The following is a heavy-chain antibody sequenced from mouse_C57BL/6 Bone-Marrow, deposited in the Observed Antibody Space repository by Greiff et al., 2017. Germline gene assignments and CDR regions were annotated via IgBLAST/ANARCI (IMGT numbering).Heavy chain of an antibody. CDR1: GYSITSGYY. J-gene: IGHJ2*01. V-gene: IGHV3-6*01. CDR2: ISYDGSN. CDR3: ANSDF. Sequence: EVKLVESGPGLVKPSQSLSLTCSVTGYSITSGYYWNWIRQFPGNKLEWMGYISYDGSNNYNPSLKNRISITRDTSKNQFFLELNSVTTEDTATYCCANSDFWGQGTTPTVSS.